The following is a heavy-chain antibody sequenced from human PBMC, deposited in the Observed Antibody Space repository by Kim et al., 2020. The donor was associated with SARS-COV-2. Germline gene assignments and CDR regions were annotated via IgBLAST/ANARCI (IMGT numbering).Heavy chain of an antibody. CDR1: GGSISSYY. CDR2: IYYSGST. CDR3: AREQGQWLVDY. D-gene: IGHD6-19*01. Sequence: SETLSLTCTVSGGSISSYYWSWIRQPPGKGLEWIGYIYYSGSTNYNPSLKSRVTISVDTSKNQFSLKLSSVTAADTAVYYCAREQGQWLVDYWGQGTLVTVS. V-gene: IGHV4-59*01. J-gene: IGHJ4*02.